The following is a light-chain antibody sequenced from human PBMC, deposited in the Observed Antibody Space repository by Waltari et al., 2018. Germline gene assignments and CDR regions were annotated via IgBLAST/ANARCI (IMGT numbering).Light chain of an antibody. V-gene: IGKV1D-16*01. J-gene: IGKJ1*01. Sequence: DVQLTQSPASLSASVGDKVTIPCPSSQDISAWLAWYHQIPGKSPKALIVDTSTLQNGVPSTFSGTGSGADYTLTITSLRPEDFGTYYCQQYDEIPPTFGQGTKVE. CDR2: DTS. CDR1: QDISAW. CDR3: QQYDEIPPT.